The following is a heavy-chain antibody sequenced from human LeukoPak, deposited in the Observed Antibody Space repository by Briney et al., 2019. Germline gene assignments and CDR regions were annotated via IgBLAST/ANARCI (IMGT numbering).Heavy chain of an antibody. D-gene: IGHD3-16*01. CDR2: TGTAGDT. Sequence: GGSLRLSCAASGFTFSSYDMHWVRQATGKGLEWVSATGTAGDTHYPGSVKGRFTISRENAKKSLYLQMNSLRAGDTAVYYCARGSGGAFDIWGQGTMVTVSS. CDR1: GFTFSSYD. V-gene: IGHV3-13*01. CDR3: ARGSGGAFDI. J-gene: IGHJ3*02.